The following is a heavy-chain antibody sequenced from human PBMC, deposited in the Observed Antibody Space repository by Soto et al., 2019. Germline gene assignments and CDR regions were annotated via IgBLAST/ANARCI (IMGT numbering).Heavy chain of an antibody. CDR1: GYTLTSFY. V-gene: IGHV1-46*01. CDR2: IDPSAGST. J-gene: IGHJ4*02. D-gene: IGHD1-1*01. Sequence: ASVKVSCKASGYTLTSFYMHGMRQAPGQGLEWMGVIDPSAGSTTYAQKFKGRVRMTRDTFTSTVFMELSSLRSEDTAVYYCARSPRPTGTTLYYFDSWGQRTLVTVSS. CDR3: ARSPRPTGTTLYYFDS.